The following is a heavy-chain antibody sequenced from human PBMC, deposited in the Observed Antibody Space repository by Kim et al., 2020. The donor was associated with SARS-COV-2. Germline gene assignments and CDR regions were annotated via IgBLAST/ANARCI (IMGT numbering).Heavy chain of an antibody. CDR3: ARRLGGWRNYGMEV. J-gene: IGHJ6*02. V-gene: IGHV4-39*01. D-gene: IGHD6-19*01. CDR1: GGSISSSSYY. CDR2: IYYSGST. Sequence: SETLSLTCTVSGGSISSSSYYWGWIRQPPGKGLEWIGSIYYSGSTYYNPSLKSRVTISVDTSKNQFSLKLSSVTAADTAVYYCARRLGGWRNYGMEVWGQGNTVTVSS.